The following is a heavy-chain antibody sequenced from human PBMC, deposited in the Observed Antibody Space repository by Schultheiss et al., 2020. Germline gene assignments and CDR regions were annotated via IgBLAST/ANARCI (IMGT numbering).Heavy chain of an antibody. D-gene: IGHD6-13*01. Sequence: GGSLRLSCAASGFTFSNAWMNWVRQAPGKGLEWVSAISGSGGSTYYADSVKGRFTISRDNSKNSLYLQMNSLRAEDTAVYYCAKVMQQLDYYGMDVWGQGTTVTVSS. CDR1: GFTFSNAW. CDR3: AKVMQQLDYYGMDV. J-gene: IGHJ6*02. V-gene: IGHV3-23*01. CDR2: ISGSGGST.